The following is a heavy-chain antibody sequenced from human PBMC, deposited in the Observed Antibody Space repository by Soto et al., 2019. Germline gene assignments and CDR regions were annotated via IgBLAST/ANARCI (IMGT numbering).Heavy chain of an antibody. Sequence: GESLKISCAASGFTFSSYAMSWVRQAPGKGLELVSAISGSGGSTYYADSVKGRFTISRDNSKNTLYLQMNSLRAEDTAVYYCAKDKTNSSSWYYWGQGTLVTVSS. CDR2: ISGSGGST. D-gene: IGHD6-13*01. J-gene: IGHJ4*02. CDR1: GFTFSSYA. CDR3: AKDKTNSSSWYY. V-gene: IGHV3-23*01.